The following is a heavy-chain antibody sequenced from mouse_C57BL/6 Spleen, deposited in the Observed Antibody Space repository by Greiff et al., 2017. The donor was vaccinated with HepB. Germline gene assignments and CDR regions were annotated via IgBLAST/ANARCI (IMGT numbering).Heavy chain of an antibody. CDR1: GFTFNTYA. J-gene: IGHJ1*03. Sequence: EVKLVESGGGLLQPKGSLNLSFAASGFTFNTYAMLWVRHAPGKGLGWVDRIRSKSSNYATYYTDSVKDRFTISRDDSQSMLYLQMNNLKAEDTDRYYCVYGDWYFDVWGTGTTVTVSS. CDR3: VYGDWYFDV. V-gene: IGHV10-3*01. CDR2: IRSKSSNYAT. D-gene: IGHD1-1*01.